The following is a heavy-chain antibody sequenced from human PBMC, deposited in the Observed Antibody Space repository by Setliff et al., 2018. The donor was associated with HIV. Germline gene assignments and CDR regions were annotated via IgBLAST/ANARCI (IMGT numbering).Heavy chain of an antibody. D-gene: IGHD6-13*01. Sequence: SETLSLTCAVYGGSFSVYYWGWIRQPPGKGLEWIGSMYHSGSTYDSPSLKSRVTISVDTSKNQFSLKLSSVTAADTAIYYRARTYSSNWYIDYWGQGTLVTVSS. J-gene: IGHJ4*02. V-gene: IGHV4-38-2*01. CDR1: GGSFSVYY. CDR3: ARTYSSNWYIDY. CDR2: MYHSGST.